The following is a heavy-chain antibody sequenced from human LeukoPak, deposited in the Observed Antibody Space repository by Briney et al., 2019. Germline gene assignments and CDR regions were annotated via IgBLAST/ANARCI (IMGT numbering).Heavy chain of an antibody. J-gene: IGHJ5*01. CDR2: IRYDGSNK. Sequence: PGGSLRLSCAASGFTFSSYGMHWVRQAPGKGLEWVAFIRYDGSNKYYADSVKGRFTISRDNSKNTLYLQMNSLRAEDTAVYYCARIEAFCGSGGCYEGFDSWGQGTLVTVST. V-gene: IGHV3-30*02. D-gene: IGHD2-21*01. CDR3: ARIEAFCGSGGCYEGFDS. CDR1: GFTFSSYG.